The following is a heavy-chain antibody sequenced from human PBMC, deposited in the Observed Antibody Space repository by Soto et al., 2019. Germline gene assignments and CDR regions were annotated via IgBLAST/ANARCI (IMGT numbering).Heavy chain of an antibody. Sequence: GGSLRLSCAASGFTFSSYAMHWVRQAPGKGLEWVAVISYDGSNKYYADSVKGRFTISRDNSKNTLYLQMNSLRAEDTAVYYCASLLAETGTTFDYWGQGTLVTVSS. CDR2: ISYDGSNK. D-gene: IGHD1-7*01. V-gene: IGHV3-30-3*01. CDR1: GFTFSSYA. J-gene: IGHJ4*02. CDR3: ASLLAETGTTFDY.